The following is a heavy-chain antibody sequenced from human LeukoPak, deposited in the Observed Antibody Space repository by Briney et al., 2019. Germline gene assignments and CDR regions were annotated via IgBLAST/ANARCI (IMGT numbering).Heavy chain of an antibody. CDR1: GFTFSSYA. J-gene: IGHJ4*02. D-gene: IGHD4-23*01. CDR2: IRSGAYT. V-gene: IGHV3-23*01. CDR3: ARISVVSRSPPLDY. Sequence: GGSLRLSSAVSGFTFSSYAMTRVRQAPGKGLEWVSTIRSGAYTYYADSVKGRLSIPRDNSKNTLYLEMNSLRGEDAAVYYCARISVVSRSPPLDYWGQRTGIIVSS.